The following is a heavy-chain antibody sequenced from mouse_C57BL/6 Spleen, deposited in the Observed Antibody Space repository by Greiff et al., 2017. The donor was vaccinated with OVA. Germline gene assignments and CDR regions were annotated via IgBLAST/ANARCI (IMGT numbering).Heavy chain of an antibody. V-gene: IGHV1-26*01. CDR1: GYTFTDYY. Sequence: EVQLQQSGPELVKPGASVKISCKASGYTFTDYYMNWVKQSHGKSLEWIGDINPNNGGTSYNQKFKGKATLTVDKSSSTAYMELRSRTSEDSAVYYCARDYGSSYGFAYWGQGTLVTVSA. CDR3: ARDYGSSYGFAY. D-gene: IGHD1-1*01. J-gene: IGHJ3*01. CDR2: INPNNGGT.